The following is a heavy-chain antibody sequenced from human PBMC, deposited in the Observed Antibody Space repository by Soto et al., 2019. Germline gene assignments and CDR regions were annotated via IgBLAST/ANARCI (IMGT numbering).Heavy chain of an antibody. D-gene: IGHD6-13*01. CDR1: GSTFSSYW. CDR3: AKDAIMVSSSFNYFDF. CDR2: IKQDGSEK. V-gene: IGHV3-7*03. J-gene: IGHJ4*02. Sequence: PGGSLRLSCAASGSTFSSYWMSWVRQAPGKGLEWVANIKQDGSEKYYVDSVKGRFTISRDNAKNTLYLQMNSLSAEDTAIYYCAKDAIMVSSSFNYFDFWGQGALVTVSS.